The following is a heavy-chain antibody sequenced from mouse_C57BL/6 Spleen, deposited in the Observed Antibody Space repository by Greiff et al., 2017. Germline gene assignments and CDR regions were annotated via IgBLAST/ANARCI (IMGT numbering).Heavy chain of an antibody. CDR2: IDPSDSYT. D-gene: IGHD1-1*01. J-gene: IGHJ4*01. CDR3: ARGSRFYGSSPYAMDY. Sequence: QVQLQQPGAELVKPGASVKLSCKASGYTFTSYWMQWVKQRPGQGLEWIGEIDPSDSYTNYNQKFKGKATLTVDTSSSTAYMQLSSLTSEDSAVYYCARGSRFYGSSPYAMDYWGQGTSGTVSS. CDR1: GYTFTSYW. V-gene: IGHV1-50*01.